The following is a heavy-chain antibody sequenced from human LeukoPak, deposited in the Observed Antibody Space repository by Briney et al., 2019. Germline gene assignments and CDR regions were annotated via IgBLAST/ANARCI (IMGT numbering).Heavy chain of an antibody. CDR3: ARGYYDTSGYYSFDY. CDR1: GYIFTNYW. CDR2: IYPGDSDT. Sequence: HGESLKISCKGSGYIFTNYWIGWVRQMPGKGLEWMGIIYPGDSDTRYSPSFQGQVTISADKSISTAYLQWSSLKASDTAMYYCARGYYDTSGYYSFDYWGQGTLVTVSS. V-gene: IGHV5-51*01. D-gene: IGHD3-22*01. J-gene: IGHJ4*02.